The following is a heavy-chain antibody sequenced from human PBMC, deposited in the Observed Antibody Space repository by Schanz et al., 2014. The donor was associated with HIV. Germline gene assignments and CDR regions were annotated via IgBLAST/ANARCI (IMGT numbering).Heavy chain of an antibody. CDR3: ATFKRHYDFWSGIYDSYGMDV. CDR1: GFTFSDHY. D-gene: IGHD3-3*01. CDR2: MSGSGDVI. Sequence: QVQLVESGGGLVKPGGSLRLSCAASGFTFSDHYMVWIRQAPLKGLEWLSYMSGSGDVIFYADSVKGRFTISRDNAKNSLYLQVNSLRAEDTAVYYCATFKRHYDFWSGIYDSYGMDVWGRGTTVTVS. J-gene: IGHJ6*02. V-gene: IGHV3-11*01.